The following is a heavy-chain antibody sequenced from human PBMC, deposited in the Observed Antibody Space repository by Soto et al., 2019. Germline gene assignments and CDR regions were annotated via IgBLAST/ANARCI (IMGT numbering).Heavy chain of an antibody. J-gene: IGHJ4*02. D-gene: IGHD2-2*01. CDR1: GFTFSSYA. CDR3: AKRRVVVPADLDY. CDR2: ISGNGDNT. Sequence: EVQLLASGGGLVQPGGSLRLSCAASGFTFSSYAMTWVRQAPGKGLEWVSVISGNGDNTYYADSVKGRFTISRDNSKNTLYLQINSLRTEDTAVYYCAKRRVVVPADLDYWGQGILVIVYS. V-gene: IGHV3-23*01.